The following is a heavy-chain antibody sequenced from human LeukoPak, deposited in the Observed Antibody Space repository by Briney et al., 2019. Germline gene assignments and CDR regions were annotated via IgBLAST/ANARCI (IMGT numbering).Heavy chain of an antibody. CDR1: GFTFSTYA. Sequence: PGGSLRLSCSASGFTFSTYAIHWVRQAPGKGLEYVSAISSNGGSTYYADSVKGRFTISRDNSKNTLYLQMNSLRAEDTAVYYCAKDHEWNVLTLHDYWGQGTLVTVSS. CDR3: AKDHEWNVLTLHDY. D-gene: IGHD1-1*01. V-gene: IGHV3-64*04. J-gene: IGHJ4*02. CDR2: ISSNGGST.